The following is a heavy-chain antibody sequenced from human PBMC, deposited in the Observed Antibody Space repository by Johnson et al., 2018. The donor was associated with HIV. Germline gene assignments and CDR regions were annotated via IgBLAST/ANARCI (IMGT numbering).Heavy chain of an antibody. V-gene: IGHV3-30-3*01. Sequence: QVQLVESGGGVVQPGRSLRLSCAASGFTFSSYAMHWVRQAQGKGLEWVAVISYDGSNKYYADSVKGRFTISRDNSKNTLYLQMNSLKTEDTAVYYCTTETPITSQNIVIGYDAFEIWCKGTMVTVSS. CDR1: GFTFSSYA. CDR2: ISYDGSNK. CDR3: TTETPITSQNIVIGYDAFEI. D-gene: IGHD2/OR15-2a*01. J-gene: IGHJ3*02.